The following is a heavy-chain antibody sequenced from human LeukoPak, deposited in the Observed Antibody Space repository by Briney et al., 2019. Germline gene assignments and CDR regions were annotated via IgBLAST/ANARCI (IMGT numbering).Heavy chain of an antibody. V-gene: IGHV4-61*01. CDR1: GVSVSSGSYY. Sequence: PSETLSLTCTVSGVSVSSGSYYWGWIRQPPGKGLEWIGYIYYSGSTSYNPSLKSRVTISVDTSKNQFSLKLSSVTAADTAVYYCARDWYYFGMYVWGQGTTVTVSS. CDR2: IYYSGST. J-gene: IGHJ6*02. CDR3: ARDWYYFGMYV.